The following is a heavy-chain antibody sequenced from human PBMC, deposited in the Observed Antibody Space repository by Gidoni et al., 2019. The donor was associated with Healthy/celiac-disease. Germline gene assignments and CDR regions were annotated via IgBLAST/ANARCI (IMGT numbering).Heavy chain of an antibody. J-gene: IGHJ6*03. D-gene: IGHD2-2*01. CDR3: ARIYCSSTSCYGYYYYYMDV. V-gene: IGHV4-34*01. Sequence: QVQLQQWGAGLLKPSETLSLTCAVYGGSFSGYYWSWIRQPPGKGLEWIGEINHSGSTNYNPSLKSRVTISVDTSKNQFSLKLSSVTAADTAVYYCARIYCSSTSCYGYYYYYMDVWGKGTTVTVSS. CDR2: INHSGST. CDR1: GGSFSGYY.